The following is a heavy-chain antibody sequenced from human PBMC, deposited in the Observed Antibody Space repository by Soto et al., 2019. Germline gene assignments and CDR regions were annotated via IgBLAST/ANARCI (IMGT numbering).Heavy chain of an antibody. J-gene: IGHJ3*02. D-gene: IGHD6-19*01. CDR3: ARRGSGWYDAFDI. Sequence: QLQLQESGPGLVKPSETLSLTCTVSGGSISSSSYYWGWIRQPPGKGLEWIGSIYYSGSTYYNPSLKSRVTISVDTSKNQFSLKLSSVTAAATAVYYCARRGSGWYDAFDIWGQGTMVTVSS. V-gene: IGHV4-39*01. CDR2: IYYSGST. CDR1: GGSISSSSYY.